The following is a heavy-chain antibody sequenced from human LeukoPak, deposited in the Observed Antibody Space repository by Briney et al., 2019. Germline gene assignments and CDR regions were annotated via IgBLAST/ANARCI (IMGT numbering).Heavy chain of an antibody. D-gene: IGHD3-16*01. CDR2: ISYDGSNK. CDR3: AKDGGSTRLDY. J-gene: IGHJ4*02. CDR1: GFTFSSYG. V-gene: IGHV3-30*18. Sequence: GGSVRLSCVASGFTFSSYGMHWVRQAPGKGLEWVAVISYDGSNKYYADYVKGRFTISRDNSKNTLYLQMNSLRAEDTALYYCAKDGGSTRLDYWGQGTMVTVSS.